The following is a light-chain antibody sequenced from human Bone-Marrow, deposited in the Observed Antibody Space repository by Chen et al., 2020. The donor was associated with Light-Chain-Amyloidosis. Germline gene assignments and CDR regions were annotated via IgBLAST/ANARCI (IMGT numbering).Light chain of an antibody. Sequence: QSALTQPASVSGSPGQSITFSCTGTSSDVGGDNHVSWYQQHPDKAPKLMIYEVTNRPSWVPARFSGSKSDNTASLTISGLQTEDEADYFCSSYTITNTLVFGSGTRVTVL. CDR1: SSDVGGDNH. V-gene: IGLV2-14*01. CDR3: SSYTITNTLV. J-gene: IGLJ1*01. CDR2: EVT.